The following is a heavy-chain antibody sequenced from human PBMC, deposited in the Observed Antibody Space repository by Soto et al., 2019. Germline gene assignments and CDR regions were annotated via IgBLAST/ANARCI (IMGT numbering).Heavy chain of an antibody. CDR1: GFTFSSYD. D-gene: IGHD3-3*01. CDR2: IGTAGDT. V-gene: IGHV3-13*01. Sequence: GGSLRLSCAASGFTFSSYDMHWVRQATGKGLEWVSAIGTAGDTYYPGSVKGRFTISRENAKNSLYLQMNSLRAEDTAVYYCARDEGRVDYYYYYGMDVWGQGTTVTVSS. J-gene: IGHJ6*02. CDR3: ARDEGRVDYYYYYGMDV.